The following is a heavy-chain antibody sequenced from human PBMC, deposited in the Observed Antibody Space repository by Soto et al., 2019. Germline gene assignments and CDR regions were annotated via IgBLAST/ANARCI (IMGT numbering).Heavy chain of an antibody. CDR2: ISGSGGST. J-gene: IGHJ4*02. CDR3: AKDHRSITMVRGVISPTF. D-gene: IGHD3-10*01. V-gene: IGHV3-23*01. CDR1: GFTFSSYA. Sequence: EVQLLESGGGLVQPGGSLRLSCAASGFTFSSYAMSWVRQAPGKGLEWVSAISGSGGSTYYADSVKGRFTISRDNSKITLYLQMNRLRAEDTAVYYCAKDHRSITMVRGVISPTFWGQGTLVTVSS.